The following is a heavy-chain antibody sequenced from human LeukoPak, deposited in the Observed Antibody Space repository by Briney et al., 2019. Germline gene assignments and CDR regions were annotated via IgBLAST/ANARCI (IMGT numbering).Heavy chain of an antibody. CDR3: AGGYYDSSGFSAPFDY. V-gene: IGHV4-59*01. CDR2: IYYSGST. Sequence: SETLSLTCTVSGGSISSYYWSWIRQPPGKGLEWIGYIYYSGSTNNNPSLRSRVTMSVDTSKNQFSLKLTSVTAADTAVYYCAGGYYDSSGFSAPFDYWGQGTPVTVSS. CDR1: GGSISSYY. D-gene: IGHD3-22*01. J-gene: IGHJ4*02.